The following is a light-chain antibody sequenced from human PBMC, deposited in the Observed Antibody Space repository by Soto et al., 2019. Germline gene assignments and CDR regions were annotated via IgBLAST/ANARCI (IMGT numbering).Light chain of an antibody. V-gene: IGKV1-39*01. J-gene: IGKJ4*01. CDR1: QDITKY. CDR3: QQSYNTPLT. CDR2: GAS. Sequence: DIQMTRSPSSLSASVGDRVSITCRASQDITKYLNWYQQKPGKAPSLLIYGASSLQSGVPSRFSGSGSGTDFTLTISSLHPEDFATYFCQQSYNTPLTFGGGTNLEMK.